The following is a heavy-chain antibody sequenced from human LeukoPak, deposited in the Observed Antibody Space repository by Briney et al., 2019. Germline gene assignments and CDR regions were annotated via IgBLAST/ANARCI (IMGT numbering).Heavy chain of an antibody. Sequence: SDTLSLTCAVYGGYFSGYYWRWLRQPPGKGLEWTGEINHSGSTNYNPSLKSRVTISVDTAKNQISLKLGPVTAADTAVYYCARYEEFSTGYSASSPRHYFDHWGQGTLVTVSS. CDR2: INHSGST. V-gene: IGHV4-34*01. CDR3: ARYEEFSTGYSASSPRHYFDH. D-gene: IGHD3/OR15-3a*01. J-gene: IGHJ4*02. CDR1: GGYFSGYY.